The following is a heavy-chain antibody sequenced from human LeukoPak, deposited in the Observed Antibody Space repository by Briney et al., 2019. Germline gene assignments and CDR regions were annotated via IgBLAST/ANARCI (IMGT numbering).Heavy chain of an antibody. D-gene: IGHD6-13*01. CDR1: GGSISSRSYY. CDR2: IKQDGSEK. V-gene: IGHV3-7*01. J-gene: IGHJ6*03. Sequence: ETLSLTCTVSGGSISSRSYYWGWIRQPPGKGLEWVANIKQDGSEKYYVDSVKGRFTISRDNAKNSLYLQMNSLRAEDTAVYYCAREPGPRYSSRRYYYYYYMDVWGKGTTVTVSS. CDR3: AREPGPRYSSRRYYYYYYMDV.